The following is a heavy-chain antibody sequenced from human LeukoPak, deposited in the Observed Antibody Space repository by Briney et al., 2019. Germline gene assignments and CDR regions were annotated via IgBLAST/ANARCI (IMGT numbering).Heavy chain of an antibody. CDR1: GFTFSDYY. Sequence: GGSLRLSCAASGFTFSDYYMSWIRQAPGKGLEWVSYISSSGSTIYYAVSVKGRFTISRDNAKNSLYLQMNSLRAEDTAVYYCARDRDGYYDTKPFDYWGQGTLVTVSS. V-gene: IGHV3-11*01. J-gene: IGHJ4*02. CDR3: ARDRDGYYDTKPFDY. D-gene: IGHD3-22*01. CDR2: ISSSGSTI.